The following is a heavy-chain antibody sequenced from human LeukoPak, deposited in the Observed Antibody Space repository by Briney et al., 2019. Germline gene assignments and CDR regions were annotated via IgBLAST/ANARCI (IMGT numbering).Heavy chain of an antibody. D-gene: IGHD1-26*01. CDR2: IRYDGSSK. V-gene: IGHV3-30*02. CDR1: GFTFNSYG. Sequence: GGSLRLSCAASGFTFNSYGIHWVRQAPGKGLEWVEFIRYDGSSKYYVDSVKGRFTISRDNSKNTLYLQMNSLRAEDTAVYFCAKGSGWEASYFYYYMDVWGKGTTVTISS. CDR3: AKGSGWEASYFYYYMDV. J-gene: IGHJ6*03.